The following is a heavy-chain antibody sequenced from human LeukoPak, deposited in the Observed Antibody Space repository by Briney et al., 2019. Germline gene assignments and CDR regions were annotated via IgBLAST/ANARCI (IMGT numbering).Heavy chain of an antibody. J-gene: IGHJ4*02. CDR2: ISAYNGNT. Sequence: ASVKVSCKASNYTFTSYGISWLRQAPGQGLEWMGWISAYNGNTNYAQKLQGRVTMTTDTSTSTAYMGLRSLRSDDTAVYYCARLDTAMVWWIDHWGQGTLVTVSS. CDR1: NYTFTSYG. D-gene: IGHD5-18*01. V-gene: IGHV1-18*01. CDR3: ARLDTAMVWWIDH.